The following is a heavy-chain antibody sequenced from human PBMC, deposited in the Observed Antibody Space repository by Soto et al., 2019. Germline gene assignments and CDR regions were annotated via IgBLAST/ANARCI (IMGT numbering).Heavy chain of an antibody. Sequence: GGSLRLSCAASGFTFSSYAMSWVRQAPGKGLEWVSAISGSGGSTYYADSVKGRFTISRDNSKNTLYLQMNSLRAEDTAVYYCAKDRSGYSSGWYTGYWGQGTLVTVSS. V-gene: IGHV3-23*01. D-gene: IGHD6-19*01. CDR3: AKDRSGYSSGWYTGY. CDR1: GFTFSSYA. CDR2: ISGSGGST. J-gene: IGHJ4*02.